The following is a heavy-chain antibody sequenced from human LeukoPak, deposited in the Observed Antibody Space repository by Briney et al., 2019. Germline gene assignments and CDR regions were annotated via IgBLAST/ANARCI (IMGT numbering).Heavy chain of an antibody. V-gene: IGHV1-8*03. CDR3: ARSKLPAALIDAFHF. CDR2: MNPNSGNT. D-gene: IGHD2-2*01. CDR1: GYTSTSYD. Sequence: ASVKVSCKASGYTSTSYDINWVRQATGQGLEWMGWMNPNSGNTGYAQKFQGRVTITRNTSISTAYMELSSLRSEDTAVYYCARSKLPAALIDAFHFWGQGTLVTVSS. J-gene: IGHJ3*01.